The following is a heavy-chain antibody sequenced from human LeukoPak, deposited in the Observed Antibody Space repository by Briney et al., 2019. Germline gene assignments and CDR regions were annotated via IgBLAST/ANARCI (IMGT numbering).Heavy chain of an antibody. J-gene: IGHJ2*01. D-gene: IGHD3-10*01. Sequence: PGGSLRLSCAASGFTFSSYETNWVRQAPGKGLEWVSYISSSGSTKYYADSVKGRVTISRDNAKNSLYLQMNSLRAEDTAVYYCARGPGSYNWYIDLWGRGTLVTVSS. CDR1: GFTFSSYE. CDR3: ARGPGSYNWYIDL. CDR2: ISSSGSTK. V-gene: IGHV3-48*03.